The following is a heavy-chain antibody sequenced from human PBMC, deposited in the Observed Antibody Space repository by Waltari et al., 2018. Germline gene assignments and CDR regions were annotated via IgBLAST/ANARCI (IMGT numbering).Heavy chain of an antibody. J-gene: IGHJ4*02. CDR2: IDHNEDT. CDR3: ASTPLFYYDTSGYYF. D-gene: IGHD3-22*01. CDR1: GGSFRGFY. V-gene: IGHV4-34*01. Sequence: QVHLQQWGAGPLKPSETLSLTCAVYGGSFRGFYWSWIRQPPGKGLEWIGQIDHNEDTTYNPSLKARVTISLDTSKRKFSLTLTSVTAADTAVYYCASTPLFYYDTSGYYFWGQGAPVTVSS.